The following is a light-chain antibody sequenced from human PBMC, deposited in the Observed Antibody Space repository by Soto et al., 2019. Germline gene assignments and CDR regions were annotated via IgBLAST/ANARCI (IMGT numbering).Light chain of an antibody. V-gene: IGLV2-14*01. Sequence: QSVLTQPASVSGSPGQSITISCTGSSSDVGYYNYVSWYHQHPGKAPKLIIYDVSDRPSGVSNRFSGSKSANTASLTISGLQAEDEADYYCSSYSDSSTLFGGGTKLTVL. CDR3: SSYSDSSTL. CDR1: SSDVGYYNY. J-gene: IGLJ3*02. CDR2: DVS.